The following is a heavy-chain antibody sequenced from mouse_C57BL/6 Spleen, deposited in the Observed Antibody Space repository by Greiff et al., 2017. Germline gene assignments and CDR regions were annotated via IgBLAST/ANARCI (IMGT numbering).Heavy chain of an antibody. CDR3: ARGGDWAYFDY. Sequence: EVQLVESGPGLVKPSQSLSLTCSVTGYSITSGYYWNWIRQFPGNKLEWMGYISYDGSNNYNPSLKNRISITRDTSKNQFFLKLNSVTTEDTATYYCARGGDWAYFDYWGQGTTLTVSS. CDR2: ISYDGSN. V-gene: IGHV3-6*01. J-gene: IGHJ2*01. D-gene: IGHD4-1*01. CDR1: GYSITSGYY.